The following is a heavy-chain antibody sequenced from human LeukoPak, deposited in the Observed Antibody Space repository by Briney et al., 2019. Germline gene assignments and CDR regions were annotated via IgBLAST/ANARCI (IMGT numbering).Heavy chain of an antibody. Sequence: PSETLSLTCTVSGGSISSGGYYWSWIRQPPGKGLEWIGYIYYSGSTYYNPSLKSRVTISVDTSKNQFSLKLSSVTAADTAVYYCARILRYFDWTGGDYFDYWGQGTLVTVSS. CDR2: IYYSGST. CDR3: ARILRYFDWTGGDYFDY. CDR1: GGSISSGGYY. J-gene: IGHJ4*02. V-gene: IGHV4-30-4*08. D-gene: IGHD3-9*01.